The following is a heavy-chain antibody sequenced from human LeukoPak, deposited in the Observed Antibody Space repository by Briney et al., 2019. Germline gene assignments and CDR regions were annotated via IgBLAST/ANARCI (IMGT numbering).Heavy chain of an antibody. J-gene: IGHJ4*02. Sequence: PGGSLRLSCAASGFTFRDAWMSWVRQAPGKGLEWVGRIKSKSDGGAIEYAAPVKGRFTISRDDSKNTLFLQMNSLKTDDTAVYYCAPGGCSGYDHSYWGQGTLVTVSS. CDR2: IKSKSDGGAI. CDR1: GFTFRDAW. D-gene: IGHD5-12*01. V-gene: IGHV3-15*01. CDR3: APGGCSGYDHSY.